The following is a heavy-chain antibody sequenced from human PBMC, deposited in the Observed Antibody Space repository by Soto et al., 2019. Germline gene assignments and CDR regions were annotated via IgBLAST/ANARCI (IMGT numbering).Heavy chain of an antibody. CDR2: INHSGST. D-gene: IGHD3-3*01. V-gene: IGHV4-34*01. J-gene: IGHJ6*02. CDR1: GGSFSGYY. CDR3: ARGLTYYDFWSGYSRPYYYYGMDV. Sequence: PWETLSLTCAVYGGSFSGYYWSWIRQPPGKGLEWIGEINHSGSTNYNPSLKSRVTISVDTSKNQFSLKLSSVTAADTAVYYCARGLTYYDFWSGYSRPYYYYGMDVWGQGTTVTVSS.